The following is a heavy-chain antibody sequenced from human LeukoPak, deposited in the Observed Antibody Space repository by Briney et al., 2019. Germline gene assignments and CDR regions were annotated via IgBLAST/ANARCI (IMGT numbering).Heavy chain of an antibody. V-gene: IGHV4-39*01. CDR3: ARPRRGPDSSGHYYYFDS. J-gene: IGHJ4*02. Sequence: SETLSLTCSVSGGSISTTTHYWGWIRQAPGKGLEWIGTVYYTGGPYYNPSLKGRVSISVDTSKNEFSLKLASVTAADTALYYCARPRRGPDSSGHYYYFDSWGQGILVTVSS. CDR1: GGSISTTTHY. D-gene: IGHD3-22*01. CDR2: VYYTGGP.